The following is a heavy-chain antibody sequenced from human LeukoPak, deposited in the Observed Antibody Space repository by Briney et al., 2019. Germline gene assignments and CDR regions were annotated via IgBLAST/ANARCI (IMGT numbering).Heavy chain of an antibody. CDR3: ARGGSGWPNWFDP. D-gene: IGHD6-19*01. CDR1: GGSISSGSYY. V-gene: IGHV4-61*02. CDR2: IYTSGST. J-gene: IGHJ5*02. Sequence: SETLSLTCTVSGGSISSGSYYWSWIRQPAGKGLEWIGRIYTSGSTGYSPSLKSRVTISVDTSKNQFSLKLTSVTAADTAVYYCARGGSGWPNWFDPWGQGILVTVSS.